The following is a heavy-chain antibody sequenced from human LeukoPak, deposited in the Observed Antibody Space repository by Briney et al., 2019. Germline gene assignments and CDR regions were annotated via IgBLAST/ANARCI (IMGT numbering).Heavy chain of an antibody. V-gene: IGHV4-4*07. D-gene: IGHD3-22*01. CDR2: IYTSGST. CDR3: ARETFSYYYDSSGFDAFDI. J-gene: IGHJ3*02. CDR1: GGSISSYY. Sequence: SETLSLTCTVSGGSISSYYWSWIRPPAGKGLEWIGRIYTSGSTNYNPSLKSRVTMSVDTSKNQFSLKLSSVTAADTAVYYCARETFSYYYDSSGFDAFDIWGQGTMVTVSS.